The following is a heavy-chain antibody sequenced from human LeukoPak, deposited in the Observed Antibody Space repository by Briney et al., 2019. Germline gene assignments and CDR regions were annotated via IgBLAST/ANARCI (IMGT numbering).Heavy chain of an antibody. V-gene: IGHV4-59*08. CDR1: GGSISSYY. J-gene: IGHJ4*02. CDR3: ARSLVDTAMVDY. D-gene: IGHD5-18*01. CDR2: IYYSGGT. Sequence: PPETLSLTCTVSGGSISSYYWSWIRQPPGKGLEWIGYIYYSGGTNYNPSLKSRVTISVDTSKNQFSLKLSSVTAADTAVYYCARSLVDTAMVDYWGQGTPVTVSS.